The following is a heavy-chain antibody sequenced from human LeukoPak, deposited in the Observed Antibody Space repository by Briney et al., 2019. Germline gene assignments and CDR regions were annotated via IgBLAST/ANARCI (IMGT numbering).Heavy chain of an antibody. Sequence: GGSLRLSCAASGFTFSLFAMHWVRQSPGKGLEWVAAISYDGKDKFYADSVQGRFTFSRDNSKNTLYLQLHSLRADDTAVYYCATKAVPRPRLYDAFDFWGQGTVVTVSS. V-gene: IGHV3-30*04. CDR2: ISYDGKDK. D-gene: IGHD2-2*02. CDR3: ATKAVPRPRLYDAFDF. J-gene: IGHJ3*01. CDR1: GFTFSLFA.